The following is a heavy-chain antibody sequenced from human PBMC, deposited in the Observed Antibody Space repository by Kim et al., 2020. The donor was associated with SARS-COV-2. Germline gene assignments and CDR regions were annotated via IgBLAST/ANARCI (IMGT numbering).Heavy chain of an antibody. CDR1: GGSISSSSYY. Sequence: SETLSLTCTVSGGSISSSSYYWGWIRQPPGKGLEWIGSIYYSGSTYYNPSLKSRVTISVDTSKNQFSLKLSSVTAADTAVYYCARLFLPDYYYYYYMDVWGKGTTVTVSS. J-gene: IGHJ6*03. CDR3: ARLFLPDYYYYYYMDV. V-gene: IGHV4-39*01. CDR2: IYYSGST.